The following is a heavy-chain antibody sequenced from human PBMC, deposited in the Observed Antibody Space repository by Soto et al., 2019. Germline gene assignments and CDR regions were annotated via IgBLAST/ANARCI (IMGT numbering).Heavy chain of an antibody. CDR3: ARDQDTAMWRVPGRGMGV. CDR2: ISAYNGNT. Sequence: QVQLVQSGAEVKKPGASVKVSCKASGYTFTSYGINWVRQAPGQGLEWMGWISAYNGNTNYAQKLQGRVTMTTDTPTSTAYLELRSLRSDDTAVYYCARDQDTAMWRVPGRGMGVWGQGTTVTVSS. J-gene: IGHJ6*02. CDR1: GYTFTSYG. D-gene: IGHD5-18*01. V-gene: IGHV1-18*01.